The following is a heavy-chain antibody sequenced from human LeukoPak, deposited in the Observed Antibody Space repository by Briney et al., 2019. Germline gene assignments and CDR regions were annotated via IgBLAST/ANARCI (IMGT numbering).Heavy chain of an antibody. V-gene: IGHV4-59*12. CDR2: IYYSGST. CDR1: GDSISSYN. CDR3: ARGSHNWNNWFDP. J-gene: IGHJ5*02. Sequence: SETLSLTCTVSGDSISSYNWSWIRQPPGKGLEWIGYIYYSGSTNYNPSLKSRVTISVDTSKNQFSLKLSSVTAADTAVYYCARGSHNWNNWFDPWGQGTLVTVSS. D-gene: IGHD1-20*01.